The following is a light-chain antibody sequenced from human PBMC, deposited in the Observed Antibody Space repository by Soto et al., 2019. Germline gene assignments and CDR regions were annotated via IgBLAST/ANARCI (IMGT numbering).Light chain of an antibody. CDR2: GAS. Sequence: EIVLTQAPGTLSLAPWERATLYCTASQSVSNNYLAWYQQKPGQAPRLLIYGASNRATGIPDRFSGSGSGTDFTLKISRVEAEEVWVYYCMQGTHWPPLTFGQGTRLEIK. V-gene: IGKV3D-20*02. CDR1: QSVSNNY. J-gene: IGKJ5*01. CDR3: MQGTHWPPLT.